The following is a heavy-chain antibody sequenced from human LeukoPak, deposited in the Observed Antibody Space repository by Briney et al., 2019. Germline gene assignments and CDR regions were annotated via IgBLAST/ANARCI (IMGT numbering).Heavy chain of an antibody. D-gene: IGHD4-17*01. Sequence: GGSLRLSCAGSGFSFSSYGMHWVRQAPGKGLEWVAVIWHDGRNKYYADSVKGRFTVSRDSSKNTLYLQMNSLRAEDTAVYYCAKGNGDYGRYYFDYWGQGTLVTVSS. J-gene: IGHJ4*02. CDR1: GFSFSSYG. CDR2: IWHDGRNK. V-gene: IGHV3-33*06. CDR3: AKGNGDYGRYYFDY.